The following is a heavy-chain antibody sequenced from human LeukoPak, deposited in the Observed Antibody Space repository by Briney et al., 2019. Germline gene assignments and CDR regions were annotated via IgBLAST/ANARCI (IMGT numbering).Heavy chain of an antibody. CDR1: GGTFSSYA. J-gene: IGHJ6*04. V-gene: IGHV1-69*06. D-gene: IGHD2-2*01. CDR3: ARAYSSTSCSGSDYYYYGMDV. CDR2: IIPIFGTA. Sequence: EASVKVSCKASGGTFSSYAISWVRQAPGQGLEWMGGIIPIFGTANYAQKFQGRVTITADKSTSTAYMELSSLRSEDTAVYYCARAYSSTSCSGSDYYYYGMDVWGKGTTVTVSS.